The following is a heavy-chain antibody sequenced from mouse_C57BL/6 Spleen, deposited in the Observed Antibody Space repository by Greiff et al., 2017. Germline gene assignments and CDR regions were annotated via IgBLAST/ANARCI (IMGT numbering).Heavy chain of an antibody. Sequence: VQLQQSGPELVKPGASVKISCKASGYAFSSSWMNWVKQRPGKGLEWIGRIYPGDGDTNYNGKFKGKATLTADKSSSTAYMQLSSLTSEDSAVYFCVRTDMTGNARDYWGQGTSVTVPS. CDR3: VRTDMTGNARDY. V-gene: IGHV1-82*01. CDR2: IYPGDGDT. J-gene: IGHJ4*01. D-gene: IGHD3-3*01. CDR1: GYAFSSSW.